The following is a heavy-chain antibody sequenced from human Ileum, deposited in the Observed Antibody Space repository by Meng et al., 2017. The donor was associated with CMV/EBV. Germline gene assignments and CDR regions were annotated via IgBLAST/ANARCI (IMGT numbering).Heavy chain of an antibody. CDR2: FYSSDTY. J-gene: IGHJ4*02. V-gene: IGHV4-4*07. D-gene: IGHD1-26*01. Sequence: QAQLQESGPELVRALETLSPPGTVSGGSVNNYYWSWIRQSAGKGLEWIGRFYSSDTYNYHPSLDSRVTMSLDTSKNQFSLNLRSVTAADTATYYCARGPGASTREGFDYWGLGTLVTVSS. CDR1: GGSVNNYY. CDR3: ARGPGASTREGFDY.